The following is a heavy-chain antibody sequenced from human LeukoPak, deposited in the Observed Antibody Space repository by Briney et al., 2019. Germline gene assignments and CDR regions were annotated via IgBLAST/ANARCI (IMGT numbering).Heavy chain of an antibody. D-gene: IGHD3-9*01. Sequence: GGSLRLSCAASGFTFSNYAMSWVRQAPGKGLEWVSAIVGSGGSTYYADSVKGRFTISRDNPNNTLYLQMNSLRAEDTAVYYCVKWGDYDILTGYYDSDYWGQGTLVTVSS. J-gene: IGHJ4*02. CDR1: GFTFSNYA. CDR3: VKWGDYDILTGYYDSDY. CDR2: IVGSGGST. V-gene: IGHV3-23*01.